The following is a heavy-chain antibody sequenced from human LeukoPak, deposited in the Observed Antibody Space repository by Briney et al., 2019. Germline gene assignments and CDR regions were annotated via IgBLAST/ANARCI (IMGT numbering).Heavy chain of an antibody. D-gene: IGHD5-18*01. CDR3: ARDLDTSMVEGDV. CDR2: INPNSGGT. V-gene: IGHV1-2*02. CDR1: GYTFTCYY. J-gene: IGHJ6*02. Sequence: GASVKVSCKASGYTFTCYYMHGVRQAPGQGLEWMGWINPNSGGTNYAQKFQGRVTMTRDTSISTAYMELSSLRSEDTAVYYCARDLDTSMVEGDVWGQGTTVTVSS.